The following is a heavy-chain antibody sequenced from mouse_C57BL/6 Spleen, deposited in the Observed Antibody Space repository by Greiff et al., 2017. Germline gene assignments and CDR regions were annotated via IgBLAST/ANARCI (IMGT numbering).Heavy chain of an antibody. CDR1: GYAFSSSW. CDR3: ARTHYDDAVGY. V-gene: IGHV1-82*01. Sequence: QVQLQQSGPELVKPGASVKISCKASGYAFSSSWMNWVKQRPGKGLEWIGRIYPGDGDTNYNGKFKGKATLTADKSSSTAYMQLSSLTSEDSAVYFCARTHYDDAVGYWGQGTTLTVSS. CDR2: IYPGDGDT. J-gene: IGHJ2*01. D-gene: IGHD2-4*01.